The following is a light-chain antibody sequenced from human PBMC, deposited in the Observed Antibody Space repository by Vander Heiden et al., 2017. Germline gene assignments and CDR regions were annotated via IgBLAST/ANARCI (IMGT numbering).Light chain of an antibody. CDR3: QSYDSSLSGWV. V-gene: IGLV1-40*01. J-gene: IGLJ3*02. Sequence: QSVLTQPPSVSGAPGQRVTISCTGSSSNIGAGYDVHWYQQLPGTAPNLLSYGNSNRPSGVPDRFSGSKSGTSAYLAITGLQAEDEADYYCQSYDSSLSGWVFGGGTKLTVL. CDR1: SSNIGAGYD. CDR2: GNS.